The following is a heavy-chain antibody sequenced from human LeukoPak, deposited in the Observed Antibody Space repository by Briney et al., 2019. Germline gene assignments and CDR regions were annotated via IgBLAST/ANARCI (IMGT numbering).Heavy chain of an antibody. D-gene: IGHD1-26*01. CDR3: ARVGSLREAYYFDY. J-gene: IGHJ4*02. CDR1: GGSISSTNW. Sequence: SETLSLTCAVSGGSISSTNWWCWVRPPPGKGLEWIGEIYRSGTTNYKPSLKSRVTISLDKSRNHFSLKLTSVTAADSAVYYCARVGSLREAYYFDYWGQGTLVTVSS. V-gene: IGHV4-4*02. CDR2: IYRSGTT.